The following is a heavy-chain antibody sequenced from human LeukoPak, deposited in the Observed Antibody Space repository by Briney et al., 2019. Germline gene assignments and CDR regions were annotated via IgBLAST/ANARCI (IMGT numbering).Heavy chain of an antibody. J-gene: IGHJ4*02. CDR2: IYYSGST. CDR1: GGSISSYC. CDR3: ARSTPLADYYDSSGYYTPGYYFDY. V-gene: IGHV4-59*01. Sequence: SETLSLTCTVSGGSISSYCWSWIRQPPGKGLEWIGYIYYSGSTNYNPSLKSRVTISVDTSKNQFSLKLSSVTAADTAVYYCARSTPLADYYDSSGYYTPGYYFDYWGQGTLVTVSS. D-gene: IGHD3-22*01.